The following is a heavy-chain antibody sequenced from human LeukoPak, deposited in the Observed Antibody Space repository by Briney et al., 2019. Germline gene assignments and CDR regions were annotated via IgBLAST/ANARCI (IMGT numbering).Heavy chain of an antibody. J-gene: IGHJ4*02. D-gene: IGHD4-23*01. Sequence: SVKVSCKASGGTFSSYAISWVRQAPGQGLEWMGRIIPIFGTANYAQKFQGRVTITTDESTSTAYMEPSSLRSEDAAVYYCARDPGFYGGNSFVFYYWGQGTLVTVSS. CDR3: ARDPGFYGGNSFVFYY. V-gene: IGHV1-69*05. CDR2: IIPIFGTA. CDR1: GGTFSSYA.